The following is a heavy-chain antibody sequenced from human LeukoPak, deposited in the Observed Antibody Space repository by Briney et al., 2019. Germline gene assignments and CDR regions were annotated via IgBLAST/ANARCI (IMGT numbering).Heavy chain of an antibody. CDR1: GGSFSGYY. Sequence: SETLSLTCAVYGGSFSGYYWSWIRQPPGKGLEWIGYIYYSGSTNYNPSLKSRVTISVDTSKNQFSLKLSSVTAADTAVYYCARTNKNPPYSSSWTYYYYYYMDVWGKGTTVTVSS. J-gene: IGHJ6*03. V-gene: IGHV4-59*01. CDR2: IYYSGST. D-gene: IGHD6-13*01. CDR3: ARTNKNPPYSSSWTYYYYYYMDV.